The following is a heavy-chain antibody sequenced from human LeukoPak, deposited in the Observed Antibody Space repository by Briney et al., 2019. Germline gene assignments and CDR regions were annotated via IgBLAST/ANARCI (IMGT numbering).Heavy chain of an antibody. Sequence: PGGSLRLSGAASGFTFSSYSMNWVRQAPGKGLEWVSSISSSSYIYYADSVKGRFTISRDNAKNSLYLQMNSLRAEDTAVYYCARAVIVPAATLDKFDPWGQGTLVTVSS. J-gene: IGHJ5*02. D-gene: IGHD2-2*01. CDR3: ARAVIVPAATLDKFDP. CDR1: GFTFSSYS. V-gene: IGHV3-21*01. CDR2: ISSSSYI.